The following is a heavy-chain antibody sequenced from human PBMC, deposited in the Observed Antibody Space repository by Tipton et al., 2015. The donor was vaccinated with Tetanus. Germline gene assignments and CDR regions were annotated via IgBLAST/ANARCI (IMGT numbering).Heavy chain of an antibody. CDR3: ARHLYGYWFDP. J-gene: IGHJ5*02. Sequence: VQLVQSGAEVKKPGESLKISCKGSGYTFTNYWIGWIRQQPGKGPEWIGYIYYSGDTFYNPSLKSRVTIDVDTSQNLFSLKLTSVTAADTAIYYCARHLYGYWFDPWGQGALVTVSS. V-gene: IGHV5-51*01. D-gene: IGHD2/OR15-2a*01. CDR2: IYYSGDT. CDR1: GYTFTNYW.